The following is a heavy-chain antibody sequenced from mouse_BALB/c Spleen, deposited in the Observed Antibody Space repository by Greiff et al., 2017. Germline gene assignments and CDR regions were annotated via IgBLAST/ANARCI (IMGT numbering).Heavy chain of an antibody. CDR1: GFTFNTYA. V-gene: IGHV10-1*02. Sequence: EVMLVESGGGLVQPKGSLKLSCAASGFTFNTYAMNWVRQAPGKGLEWVARIRSKSNNYATYYADSVKDRFTISRDDSQSMLYLQMNNLKTEDTAMYYCVRHEVGGTFAMDYWGQGTSVTVSS. CDR2: IRSKSNNYAT. D-gene: IGHD4-1*01. J-gene: IGHJ4*01. CDR3: VRHEVGGTFAMDY.